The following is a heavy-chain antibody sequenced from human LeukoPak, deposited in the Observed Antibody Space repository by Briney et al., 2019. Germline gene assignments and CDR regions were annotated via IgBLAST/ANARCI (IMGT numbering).Heavy chain of an antibody. J-gene: IGHJ5*02. CDR3: ARVFTMVRGAFDP. D-gene: IGHD3-10*01. Sequence: SVKVSCKASGGTFSSYTISWVRQAPGQGLEWMGRIIPILGIANYAQKFQGRVTITADESTSTAYMELSSLRSEDTAVYYCARVFTMVRGAFDPWGQGTLVTVSS. CDR2: IIPILGIA. CDR1: GGTFSSYT. V-gene: IGHV1-69*02.